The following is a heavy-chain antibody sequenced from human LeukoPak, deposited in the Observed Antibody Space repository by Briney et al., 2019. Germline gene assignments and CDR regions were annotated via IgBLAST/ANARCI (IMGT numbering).Heavy chain of an antibody. Sequence: SVKVSCKASGGTFSSYAISWVRQAPGQGLEWMGRIIPILGIANYAQKFQGRVTITADKSTSTAYMELSSLRSEDTAVYCCARSSSGYLWGQGTLVTVSS. CDR3: ARSSSGYL. CDR1: GGTFSSYA. J-gene: IGHJ4*02. D-gene: IGHD3-22*01. CDR2: IIPILGIA. V-gene: IGHV1-69*04.